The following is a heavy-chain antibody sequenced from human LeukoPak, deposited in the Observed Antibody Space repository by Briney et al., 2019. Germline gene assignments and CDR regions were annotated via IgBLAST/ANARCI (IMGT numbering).Heavy chain of an antibody. D-gene: IGHD3-10*01. CDR2: IYYSGST. J-gene: IGHJ6*02. CDR1: GGSVSSGSYY. Sequence: PSETLSLTCTVSGGSVSSGSYYWSWIRQPPGKGLEWIGYIYYSGSTNYNPSLKSRVTISVDTSKNQFSLKLSSVTAADTAVYYCARDNLNYYGSGSGRYYYYGMDVWGQGTTVTVSS. V-gene: IGHV4-61*01. CDR3: ARDNLNYYGSGSGRYYYYGMDV.